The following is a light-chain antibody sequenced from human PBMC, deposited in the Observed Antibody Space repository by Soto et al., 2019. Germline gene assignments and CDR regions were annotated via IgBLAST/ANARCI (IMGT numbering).Light chain of an antibody. CDR2: GAS. CDR1: QSVSSDY. CDR3: HQYGSSPWT. J-gene: IGKJ1*01. Sequence: EIVLTQSPGTLSLSPGERATLSCRASQSVSSDYLAWYRQKPGQAPSLLIYGASRRVTGIPDKFSGSGSGTDFTLTISRLEPEDFAVYHCHQYGSSPWTFGQGTKVDIK. V-gene: IGKV3-20*01.